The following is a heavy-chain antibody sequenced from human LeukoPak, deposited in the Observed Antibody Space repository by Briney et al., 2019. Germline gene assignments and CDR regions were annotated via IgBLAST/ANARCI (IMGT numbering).Heavy chain of an antibody. J-gene: IGHJ4*02. CDR2: IKQDGSEK. D-gene: IGHD1-26*01. Sequence: GGSLRLSCAASGFTFSSYWMSWVRQAPGKGLEWVANIKQDGSEKYYVDSVKGRFTISRDNAKNSLYLQMNSLKNEDTAVYYCVTEVSGSFPTWGQGTLVTVSS. CDR1: GFTFSSYW. V-gene: IGHV3-7*03. CDR3: VTEVSGSFPT.